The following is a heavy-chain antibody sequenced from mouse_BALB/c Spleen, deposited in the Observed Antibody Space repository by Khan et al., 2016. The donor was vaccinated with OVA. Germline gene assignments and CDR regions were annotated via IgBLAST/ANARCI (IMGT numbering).Heavy chain of an antibody. CDR2: IYPGSDSI. J-gene: IGHJ3*01. CDR1: GYTFTSYW. D-gene: IGHD3-1*01. CDR3: TRGGYVGKSLFAY. V-gene: IGHV1S22*01. Sequence: LQQPGSALVRPGASVKLSCKASGYTFTSYWMHWVKQRHGQGLEWIGNIYPGSDSINYDEKFKSKGTLTVDTSSSTAYIQLSSLTSEDSAVYDCTRGGYVGKSLFAYWGQGTLVTVSA.